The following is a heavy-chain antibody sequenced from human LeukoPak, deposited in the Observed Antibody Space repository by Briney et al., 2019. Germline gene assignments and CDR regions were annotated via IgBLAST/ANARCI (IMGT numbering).Heavy chain of an antibody. CDR1: GFTFSSYS. J-gene: IGHJ4*02. Sequence: GGSLRLSCAASGFTFSSYSMNWVRQAPGKGLEWVSSISSSSSYIYYADSVKGRFTISRDNAKNSLYLQMNSLRAEDTAVYYCARSGDYYDSSGYTYWGQGTLVTVSS. D-gene: IGHD3-22*01. CDR2: ISSSSSYI. CDR3: ARSGDYYDSSGYTY. V-gene: IGHV3-21*01.